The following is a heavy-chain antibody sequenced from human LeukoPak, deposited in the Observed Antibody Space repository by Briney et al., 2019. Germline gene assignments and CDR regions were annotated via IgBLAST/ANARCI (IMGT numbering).Heavy chain of an antibody. CDR2: ISSSGSTI. Sequence: GGSLRLSCAASGFTFSSYEMRWVRQAPREGLEWVSYISSSGSTIYYAASLRGRFTISRDNAKNSLYLQMNSLRAEDTAVYYCAELGITMIGGVWGKGTTVTISS. D-gene: IGHD3-10*02. V-gene: IGHV3-48*03. J-gene: IGHJ6*04. CDR1: GFTFSSYE. CDR3: AELGITMIGGV.